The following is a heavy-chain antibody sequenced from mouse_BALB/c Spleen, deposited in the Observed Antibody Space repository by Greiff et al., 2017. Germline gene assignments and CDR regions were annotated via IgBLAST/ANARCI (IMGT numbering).Heavy chain of an antibody. V-gene: IGHV1-5*01. D-gene: IGHD2-10*02. CDR1: GYTFTSYW. J-gene: IGHJ4*01. CDR2: IYPGNSDT. CDR3: TRSEYGNYVGAMDY. Sequence: SGTVLARPGASVKMSCKASGYTFTSYWMHWVKQRPGQGLEWIGAIYPGNSDTSYNQKFKGKAKLTAVTSTSTAYMELSSLTNEDSAVYYCTRSEYGNYVGAMDYWGQGTSVTVSS.